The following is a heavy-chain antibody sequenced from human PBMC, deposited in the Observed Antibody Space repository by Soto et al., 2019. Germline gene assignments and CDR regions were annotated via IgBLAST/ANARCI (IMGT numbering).Heavy chain of an antibody. CDR1: EFTFSSYA. D-gene: IGHD6-25*01. V-gene: IGHV3-23*01. Sequence: EVQLLESGGGLVQPGGSLRLSCAASEFTFSSYAMSWVRQAPGKGLEWVSTISGSGGSTYYADFVKGRFTISRDNSKNTLYLQMNSLRAEDTAVYYCAKDRRGYGNWFDPWGQGTLVTVSS. CDR2: ISGSGGST. CDR3: AKDRRGYGNWFDP. J-gene: IGHJ5*02.